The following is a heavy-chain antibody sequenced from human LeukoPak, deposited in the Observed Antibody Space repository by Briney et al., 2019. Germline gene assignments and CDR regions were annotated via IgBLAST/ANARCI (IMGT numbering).Heavy chain of an antibody. Sequence: PSQTLSLTCTVSGGSISSGDYYWSWIRQPPGKGLEWIGYIYYSGSTCYNPSLKSRVTISVDTSKNQFSLKLSSVTAADTAVYYCARGIVVVPAAMAWFDPWGQGTLVTVSS. J-gene: IGHJ5*02. D-gene: IGHD2-2*01. V-gene: IGHV4-30-4*08. CDR3: ARGIVVVPAAMAWFDP. CDR1: GGSISSGDYY. CDR2: IYYSGST.